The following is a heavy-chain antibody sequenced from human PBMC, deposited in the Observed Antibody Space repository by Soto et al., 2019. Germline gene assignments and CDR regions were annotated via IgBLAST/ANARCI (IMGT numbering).Heavy chain of an antibody. Sequence: SETLSLTCTVSGGSISSYYWSWIRQPAGKGLEWIGRIYTSGGTNYNPSLKSRVTMSVDTSKNQFSLKLSSVTAADTAVYYCARAAVAARRRYDYYYYYGMDVWGQGTTVTVSS. D-gene: IGHD6-6*01. V-gene: IGHV4-4*07. CDR2: IYTSGGT. J-gene: IGHJ6*02. CDR3: ARAAVAARRRYDYYYYYGMDV. CDR1: GGSISSYY.